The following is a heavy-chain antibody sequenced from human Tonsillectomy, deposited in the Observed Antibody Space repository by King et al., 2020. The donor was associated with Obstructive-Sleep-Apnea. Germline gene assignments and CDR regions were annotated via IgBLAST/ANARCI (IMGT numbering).Heavy chain of an antibody. V-gene: IGHV3-33*06. CDR1: GFTFSRYG. CDR3: AKQRDDCSSTSCPLWYNWFDP. D-gene: IGHD2-2*01. J-gene: IGHJ5*02. CDR2: IWYDGTNK. Sequence: VQLVESGGGVVQPGRTQRLSCAASGFTFSRYGMHWVRQSPGKGLQWVAAIWYDGTNKYYVDSVKGRFTISRDNSKNTLYLQMNSLRVEDTAVYYCAKQRDDCSSTSCPLWYNWFDPWGQGTQVTVSS.